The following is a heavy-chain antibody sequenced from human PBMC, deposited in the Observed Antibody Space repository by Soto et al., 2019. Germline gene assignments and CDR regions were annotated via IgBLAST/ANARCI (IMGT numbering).Heavy chain of an antibody. D-gene: IGHD2-8*02. V-gene: IGHV4-34*01. CDR2: INHTGST. CDR3: ARDKITGLFDY. Sequence: SETLSLTCAVYGGSFSGYSWTWIRQPPGTGLEWIGEINHTGSTNYNPSLKSRVNISVETSKNQFSLKLTSLTAADTAVYYCARDKITGLFDYWGQGTLVTVS. J-gene: IGHJ4*02. CDR1: GGSFSGYS.